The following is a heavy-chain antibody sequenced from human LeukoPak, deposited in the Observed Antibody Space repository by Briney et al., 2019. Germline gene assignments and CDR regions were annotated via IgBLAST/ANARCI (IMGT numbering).Heavy chain of an antibody. D-gene: IGHD6-6*01. J-gene: IGHJ4*02. Sequence: GSLSLSCAASGFTFSNSWMYWVRQTPDKGLVWVSRIKYDGSSTVYADSVKGRFTISRDNAKNTLDLQMNSLRAEDTAVYYCARGGPYSSSSLDYWGQGTLVTVSS. CDR3: ARGGPYSSSSLDY. V-gene: IGHV3-74*01. CDR1: GFTFSNSW. CDR2: IKYDGSST.